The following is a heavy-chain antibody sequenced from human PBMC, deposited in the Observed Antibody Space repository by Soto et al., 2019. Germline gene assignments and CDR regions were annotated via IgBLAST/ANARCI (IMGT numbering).Heavy chain of an antibody. J-gene: IGHJ4*02. CDR3: ARSPYYYVSSGYMQYYFAY. CDR2: ISSNGGST. D-gene: IGHD3-22*01. CDR1: GFTFISYA. Sequence: EVQLVESGGGLVQPGGSLRLSCAASGFTFISYAMHWVRQAPGWGLAYVSAISSNGGSTYYANSVKGRFTISRDNSKNTLYLQMSSLRAEDMAVYYCARSPYYYVSSGYMQYYFAYGGQGTLVPVSS. V-gene: IGHV3-64*01.